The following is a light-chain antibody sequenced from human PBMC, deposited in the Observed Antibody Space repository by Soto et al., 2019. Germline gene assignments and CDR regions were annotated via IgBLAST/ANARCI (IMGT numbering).Light chain of an antibody. Sequence: DIQMTQSPSSLSASVGDRVTISCRASQSISSYLNWYQQKPGKAPNLLIYATSRLQSGVPSRFSGSGSGTDFTLTISSLQLEDFATYYCQQSHSTPPTFGQGTKVDIK. CDR1: QSISSY. CDR3: QQSHSTPPT. CDR2: ATS. V-gene: IGKV1-39*01. J-gene: IGKJ2*01.